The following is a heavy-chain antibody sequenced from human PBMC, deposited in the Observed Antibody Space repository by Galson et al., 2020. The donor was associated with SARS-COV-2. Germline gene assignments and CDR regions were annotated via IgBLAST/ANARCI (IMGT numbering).Heavy chain of an antibody. CDR1: GFSFSSYS. J-gene: IGHJ4*02. CDR2: ISGSSSYI. CDR3: AVGSWRYDPMIGGTFDS. V-gene: IGHV3-21*01. D-gene: IGHD3-22*01. Sequence: GESLKISCVASGFSFSSYSMNWARQAPGKGLEWVSSISGSSSYIYYADSVKGRFTISRDNAKNSLYLQMESLRAEDAAVYYCAVGSWRYDPMIGGTFDSWGQGTLVTVSS.